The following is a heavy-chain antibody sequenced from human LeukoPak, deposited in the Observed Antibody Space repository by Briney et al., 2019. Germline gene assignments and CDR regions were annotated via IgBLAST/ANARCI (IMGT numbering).Heavy chain of an antibody. Sequence: GGSLRLSCAASGFTFSSYSMNWVRQAPGKGLEWVSYISSSSSTIYYADSVKGRFTISRDNSKNTLYLQMNSLRAEDTAVYYCAKGPAPYYYYYYMDVWGKGTTVTISS. CDR2: ISSSSSTI. CDR3: AKGPAPYYYYYYMDV. CDR1: GFTFSSYS. J-gene: IGHJ6*03. V-gene: IGHV3-48*01.